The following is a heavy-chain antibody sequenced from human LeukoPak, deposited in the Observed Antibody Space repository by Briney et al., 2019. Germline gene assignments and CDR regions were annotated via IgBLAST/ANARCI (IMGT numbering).Heavy chain of an antibody. CDR1: GGSIRSYY. J-gene: IGHJ1*01. V-gene: IGHV4-59*01. CDR3: AKMKYSSSSWYFQH. Sequence: SETLSLTCTVYGGSIRSYYWSWMPQPPGKGLEWIGYIYYSGSTNYSPSLKNRVSISVDTTKNQFSLKLSSVTAAYTAVYYWAKMKYSSSSWYFQHWGQGTLVTVSS. CDR2: IYYSGST. D-gene: IGHD6-6*01.